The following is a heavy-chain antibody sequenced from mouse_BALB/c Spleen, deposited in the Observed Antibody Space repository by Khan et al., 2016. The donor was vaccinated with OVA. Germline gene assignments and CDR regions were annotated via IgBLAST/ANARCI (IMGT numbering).Heavy chain of an antibody. J-gene: IGHJ3*01. CDR3: ATNYDYDEGLAY. D-gene: IGHD2-4*01. Sequence: QVQLKQSGPGLVQPSQSLSITCTVSGFSLNTYGVHWVRQSPGKGLEWLGVIWSGGSTDYNAAFISRLSISTESSKSQAFFHMNSLQVNDTAIYYCATNYDYDEGLAYWGQGTLVTVSA. CDR1: GFSLNTYG. V-gene: IGHV2-2*02. CDR2: IWSGGST.